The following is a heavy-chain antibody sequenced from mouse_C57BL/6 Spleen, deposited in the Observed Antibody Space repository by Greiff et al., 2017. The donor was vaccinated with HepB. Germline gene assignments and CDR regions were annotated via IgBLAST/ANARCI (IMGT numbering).Heavy chain of an antibody. CDR3: ARVPYYGSSYGYFDV. CDR1: GYSFTGYF. Sequence: VQLQQSGPELVKPGDSVKISCKASGYSFTGYFMNWVMQSHGKSLEWIGRINPYNGDTFYNQKFKGKATLTVDKSSSTAHMELRSLTSEDSAVYYCARVPYYGSSYGYFDVWGTGTTVTVSS. CDR2: INPYNGDT. J-gene: IGHJ1*03. D-gene: IGHD1-1*01. V-gene: IGHV1-20*01.